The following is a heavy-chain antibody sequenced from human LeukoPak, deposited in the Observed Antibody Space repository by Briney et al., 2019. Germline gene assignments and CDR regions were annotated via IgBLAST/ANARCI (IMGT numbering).Heavy chain of an antibody. J-gene: IGHJ4*02. D-gene: IGHD2-21*02. CDR3: ARNCGGDCADPRIFDY. CDR1: GYTFTSYY. V-gene: IGHV1-46*01. Sequence: ASVTVSFKASGYTFTSYYMHWVRQAPGQGLEWMGLINPSGGSTSYAQKFQGRVTMTRDTSTSTVYMELSSLRSEDTAVYYCARNCGGDCADPRIFDYWGQGTLVTVSS. CDR2: INPSGGST.